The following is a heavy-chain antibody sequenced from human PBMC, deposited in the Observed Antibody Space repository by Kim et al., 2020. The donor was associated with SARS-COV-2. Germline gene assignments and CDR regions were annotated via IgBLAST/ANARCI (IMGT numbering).Heavy chain of an antibody. D-gene: IGHD3-16*01. CDR3: AKPNLMITFRGGAFDI. Sequence: GGSLRLSCAASGFTFDDYAMHWVRQAPGKGLEWVSGISWNSGSIGYADSVKGRFTISRDNAKNSLYLQMNSLRAEDTALYYCAKPNLMITFRGGAFDIRG. CDR1: GFTFDDYA. CDR2: ISWNSGSI. V-gene: IGHV3-9*01. J-gene: IGHJ3*02.